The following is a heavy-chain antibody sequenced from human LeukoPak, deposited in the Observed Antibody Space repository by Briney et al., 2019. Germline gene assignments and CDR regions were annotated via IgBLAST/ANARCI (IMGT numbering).Heavy chain of an antibody. J-gene: IGHJ5*02. Sequence: SETLSLTCTVSGGSISSYYWSWIRQPPGKGLEWIGYVYYSGNTNCNPSLKSRVTISLDTSKNLFSLKLSSVTAADTAVYFCARGGGSSGSYYKGPWGQGTLVTVSS. D-gene: IGHD3-10*01. CDR2: VYYSGNT. CDR3: ARGGGSSGSYYKGP. CDR1: GGSISSYY. V-gene: IGHV4-59*12.